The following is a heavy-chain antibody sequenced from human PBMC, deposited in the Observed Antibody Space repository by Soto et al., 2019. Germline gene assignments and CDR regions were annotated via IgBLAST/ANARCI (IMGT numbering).Heavy chain of an antibody. CDR1: GFTFSNYA. CDR2: ISGSGNST. Sequence: EVQLLESGGGLVQPGGSLRLSCAVSGFTFSNYAMSWVRQAPGEGLEWVSAISGSGNSTNYADSVKGRFTISRDNSKNTVYMQMNSLRAEDTGVYYCARDVWELLRGFDPWGQGTLVTVSS. J-gene: IGHJ5*02. V-gene: IGHV3-23*01. CDR3: ARDVWELLRGFDP. D-gene: IGHD1-26*01.